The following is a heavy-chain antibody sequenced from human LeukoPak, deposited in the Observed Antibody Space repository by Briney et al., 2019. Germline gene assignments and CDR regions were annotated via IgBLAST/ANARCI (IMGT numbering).Heavy chain of an antibody. Sequence: GGSLRLSCAASGFTFSSYGMHWVRQAPGKGLEWVAFIRYDGSNKYYADSVKGRFTISRDNSKNTLYLQMNSLRAEDTAVYYCARGGGVAIPSYPSTPLDFDYWGQGTLVTVSS. CDR1: GFTFSSYG. D-gene: IGHD3-16*01. CDR2: IRYDGSNK. J-gene: IGHJ4*02. V-gene: IGHV3-30*02. CDR3: ARGGGVAIPSYPSTPLDFDY.